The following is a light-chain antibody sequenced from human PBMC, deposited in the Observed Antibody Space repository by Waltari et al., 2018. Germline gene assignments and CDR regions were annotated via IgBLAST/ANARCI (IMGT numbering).Light chain of an antibody. V-gene: IGKV1-5*03. CDR2: KAS. CDR3: QQYDRFSAT. Sequence: DIQLTQSPSPRPASVGLSVPIPCRASQSIHNWLAWYQQKPGRAPNLLIYKASRLESGVPSRFIGSGSAAEFTLTISSLQPDDSATFYCQQYDRFSATFGQGTQVEIK. J-gene: IGKJ1*01. CDR1: QSIHNW.